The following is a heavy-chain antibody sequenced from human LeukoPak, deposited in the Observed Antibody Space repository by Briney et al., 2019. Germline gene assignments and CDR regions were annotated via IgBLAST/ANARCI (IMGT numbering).Heavy chain of an antibody. CDR2: IYYSGST. J-gene: IGHJ4*02. CDR1: GGSVAADNYF. Sequence: SETLSLTCTVSGGSVAADNYFWSWTRQPPGTGLEWIGYIYYSGSTNYNPSLKSRVTISVDTSKNQFSLKLSSVTAADTAVYYCARGGNYDLWSGYPYYFDYWGQGTLVTVSS. V-gene: IGHV4-61*01. CDR3: ARGGNYDLWSGYPYYFDY. D-gene: IGHD3-3*01.